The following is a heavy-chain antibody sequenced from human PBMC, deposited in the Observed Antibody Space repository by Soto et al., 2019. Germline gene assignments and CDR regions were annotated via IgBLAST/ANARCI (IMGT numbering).Heavy chain of an antibody. CDR1: GFTFSGSA. V-gene: IGHV3-73*02. Sequence: EVQLVESGGGLVQPGGSLKLSCAASGFTFSGSAMHWVRQASGKGLVWVGRIRDKANSYATAYTASVKGRFTISRDDSKNTAYLQMNSLKTEDTAVYYCTRLYCGGDCDFDSWGQGTLVTVSS. D-gene: IGHD2-21*02. CDR2: IRDKANSYAT. CDR3: TRLYCGGDCDFDS. J-gene: IGHJ4*02.